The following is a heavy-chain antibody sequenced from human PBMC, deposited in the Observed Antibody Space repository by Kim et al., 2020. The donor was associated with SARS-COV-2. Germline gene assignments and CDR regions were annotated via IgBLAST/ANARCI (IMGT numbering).Heavy chain of an antibody. J-gene: IGHJ4*02. Sequence: GYAQKFQGRVTMTRNTSISTAYMELSSLRSEDTAVYYCARRGYSYGYVVYWGQGTLVTVSS. V-gene: IGHV1-8*01. D-gene: IGHD5-18*01. CDR3: ARRGYSYGYVVY.